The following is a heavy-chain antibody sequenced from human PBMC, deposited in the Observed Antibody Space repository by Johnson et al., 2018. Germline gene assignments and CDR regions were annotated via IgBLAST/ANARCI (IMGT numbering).Heavy chain of an antibody. CDR2: ISYEGSNT. CDR1: GFTFRNYG. CDR3: AQDPVWVAVVPRAEYLQH. V-gene: IGHV3-30*18. D-gene: IGHD2-2*01. J-gene: IGHJ1*01. Sequence: QERLVQPGGGVVEPRRSLRLSCAASGFTFRNYGMHWVRQAPGKGLQWVALISYEGSNTDYADSVNGRFTISRDNSKNTLYLQMNSLSPDDTTVYYCAQDPVWVAVVPRAEYLQHWGQGTLVTVSS.